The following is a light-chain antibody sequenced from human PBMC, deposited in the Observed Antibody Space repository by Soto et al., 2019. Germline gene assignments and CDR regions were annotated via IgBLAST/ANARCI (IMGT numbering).Light chain of an antibody. Sequence: DIQMTQSPSSLSASVGDRVTITCRASQSIASYLNWYQQKPGKAPRLLIFATSNLQSGVPSRFSGSGSGTTFSLTISSLQPEDFATYFCQQSYSTPPEYTFGQGTRLEI. CDR1: QSIASY. V-gene: IGKV1-39*01. J-gene: IGKJ5*01. CDR3: QQSYSTPPEYT. CDR2: ATS.